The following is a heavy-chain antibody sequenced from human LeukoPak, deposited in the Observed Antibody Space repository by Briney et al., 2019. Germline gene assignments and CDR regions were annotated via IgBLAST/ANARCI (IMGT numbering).Heavy chain of an antibody. CDR1: GFTFSYYY. V-gene: IGHV3-23*01. Sequence: PGGSLRLSCAASGFTFSYYYMSSIRQAPGKGLEWVSAFSGSGGGTYYADSVKGRFTISRDNSKNTLYLQMNSLRAEDTAVYFCAKSGYNRFDYWGQGTLVTVSS. J-gene: IGHJ4*02. CDR2: FSGSGGGT. CDR3: AKSGYNRFDY. D-gene: IGHD5-24*01.